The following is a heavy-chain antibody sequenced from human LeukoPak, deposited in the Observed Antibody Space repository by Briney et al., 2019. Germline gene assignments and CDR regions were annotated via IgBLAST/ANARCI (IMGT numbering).Heavy chain of an antibody. CDR2: ISPYNGNT. J-gene: IGHJ4*02. V-gene: IGHV1-18*04. CDR1: GYTFTSYG. D-gene: IGHD3-16*02. CDR3: ARDQYDSVWGSYRPYFDF. Sequence: ASVKVSCKASGYTFTSYGISWVRQTPGQGLEWMGSISPYNGNTKYAENLQGRVIMTTDTSTRTAYMELRSLRSNDTAVFYCARDQYDSVWGSYRPYFDFWGQGTLVTVSS.